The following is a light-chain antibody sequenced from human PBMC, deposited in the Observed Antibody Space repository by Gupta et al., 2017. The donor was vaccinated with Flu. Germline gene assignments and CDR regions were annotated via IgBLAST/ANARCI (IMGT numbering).Light chain of an antibody. V-gene: IGLV2-14*01. CDR3: SSYTSSSTLEVV. CDR1: SSDVGGYNY. CDR2: QVS. J-gene: IGLJ2*01. Sequence: QSALTQPASSACSPGRSMTISCTGTSSDVGGYNYVSWYQQHPGKAPKLMMYQVSNRPSGVSNRFSCSKSGNTASLIIYGLQAEDEADYYCSSYTSSSTLEVVFGGGTKLTVL.